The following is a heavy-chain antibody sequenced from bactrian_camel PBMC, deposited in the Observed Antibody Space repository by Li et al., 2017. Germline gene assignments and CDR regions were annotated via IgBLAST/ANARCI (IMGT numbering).Heavy chain of an antibody. CDR3: AADSDQFCSIATMRPNY. J-gene: IGHJ4*01. V-gene: IGHV3S40*01. Sequence: VQLVESGGGSVHPGGSLSASCSASGYTYTMAWFRQAPGKEREGVAGIYTGVHSAYCDDAVKGRFTISYDTAKNTVYLQMNNLKPEDTAMYYCAADSDQFCSIATMRPNYWGQGTQVTVS. CDR2: IYTGVHSA. CDR1: GYTYT. D-gene: IGHD4*01.